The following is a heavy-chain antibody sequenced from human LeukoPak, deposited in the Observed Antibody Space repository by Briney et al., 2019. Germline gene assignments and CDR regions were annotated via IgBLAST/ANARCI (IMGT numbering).Heavy chain of an antibody. Sequence: TGGSLRLSCAASGFTFSTYAISWVRQTPGKGLEWVSAVSGGGDYTYYADSVRGRFTISRDNSKNTVFLQMHSLRAEDTAVYYCAKDLRAGYYHDSYHDRSPWGQGTLVTVSS. CDR3: AKDLRAGYYHDSYHDRSP. V-gene: IGHV3-23*01. CDR1: GFTFSTYA. CDR2: VSGGGDYT. D-gene: IGHD3-22*01. J-gene: IGHJ5*02.